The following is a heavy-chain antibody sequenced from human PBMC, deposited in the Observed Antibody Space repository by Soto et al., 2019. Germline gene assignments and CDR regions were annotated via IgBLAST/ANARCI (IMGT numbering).Heavy chain of an antibody. J-gene: IGHJ6*02. D-gene: IGHD4-17*01. CDR2: ISGSGGST. Sequence: QPVGSLRLSCAASGFTFSSYAMSWVRQAPGKGLEWVPAISGSGGSTYYADSVKGRFTISRDNSKNTLYLQMNSLRAEDTAVYYCAKEGKVPTYGDYEDTGYYYYGMDVWGQGTTVTVSS. CDR1: GFTFSSYA. CDR3: AKEGKVPTYGDYEDTGYYYYGMDV. V-gene: IGHV3-23*01.